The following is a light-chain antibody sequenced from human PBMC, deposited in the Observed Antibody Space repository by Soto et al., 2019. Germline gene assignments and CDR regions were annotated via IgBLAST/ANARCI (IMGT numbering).Light chain of an antibody. V-gene: IGKV1-5*03. CDR1: QTISSW. CDR2: KAS. J-gene: IGKJ1*01. Sequence: DIQMTQSPSTLSGSVGDRVTITCRASQTISSWLAWYQQKPGKAPTLLLYKASTLKSGVPSRFSGSGSGTEFTLTISSLQPDDFATYYCQHYNSYSEACGQGTKVELK. CDR3: QHYNSYSEA.